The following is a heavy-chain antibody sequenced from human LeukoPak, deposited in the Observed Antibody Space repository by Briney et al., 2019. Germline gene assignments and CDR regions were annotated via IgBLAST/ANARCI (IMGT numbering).Heavy chain of an antibody. V-gene: IGHV3-23*01. CDR2: INANGINT. Sequence: GGSLRLSCAASGFTFSSYEMNWVRQAPGKGLQWVSTINANGINTYYEDSVRGRFTISRDNSKDTLYLQLNSLRAEDTAIYFCAKPISGGLAVSADWFDPWGQGTLVIVSS. D-gene: IGHD6-19*01. CDR1: GFTFSSYE. CDR3: AKPISGGLAVSADWFDP. J-gene: IGHJ5*02.